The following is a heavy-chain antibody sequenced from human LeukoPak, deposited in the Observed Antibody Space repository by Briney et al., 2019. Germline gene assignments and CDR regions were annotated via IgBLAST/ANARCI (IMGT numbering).Heavy chain of an antibody. Sequence: GESLKISCKGSGYSFTSYWIGWVRQMPGKGLEWMGIIYPGDSDTRYSPSFQGQVTISADKSISTAYLQWSSLKASDTAMYYCARRGHEYCSSTSCYWDFDYWGQGTLVTVSS. J-gene: IGHJ4*02. CDR1: GYSFTSYW. CDR3: ARRGHEYCSSTSCYWDFDY. CDR2: IYPGDSDT. V-gene: IGHV5-51*01. D-gene: IGHD2-2*01.